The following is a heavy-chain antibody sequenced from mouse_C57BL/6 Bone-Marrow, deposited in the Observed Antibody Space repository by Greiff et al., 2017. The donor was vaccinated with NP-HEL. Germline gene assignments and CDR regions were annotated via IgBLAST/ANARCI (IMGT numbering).Heavy chain of an antibody. J-gene: IGHJ3*01. CDR1: GYTFTSYT. CDR3: ARLGSSPAWFAY. Sequence: VQLQQSGAELARPGASVKMSCKASGYTFTSYTMHWVKQRPGQGLEWIGYINPSSGYTKYNQKFKDKATLTADKSSSTAYMQLSSLTSEDSAVYYCARLGSSPAWFAYWGQGTLVTVSA. CDR2: INPSSGYT. V-gene: IGHV1-4*01. D-gene: IGHD1-1*01.